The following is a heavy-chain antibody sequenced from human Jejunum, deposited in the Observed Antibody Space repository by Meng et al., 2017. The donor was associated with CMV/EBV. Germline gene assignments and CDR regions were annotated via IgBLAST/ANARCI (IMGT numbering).Heavy chain of an antibody. CDR3: ARELRSGSSFHFDY. J-gene: IGHJ4*02. D-gene: IGHD1-26*01. CDR1: AVSGSTANSF. CDR2: VSYSVST. Sequence: SAVSGSTANSFWSWSRQPPGNTLDWSAFVSYSVSTHYNPSLKSRVTISVDTSKNQFSLRLGAVTATDTAVYYCARELRSGSSFHFDYWGQGALVTVSS. V-gene: IGHV4-61*01.